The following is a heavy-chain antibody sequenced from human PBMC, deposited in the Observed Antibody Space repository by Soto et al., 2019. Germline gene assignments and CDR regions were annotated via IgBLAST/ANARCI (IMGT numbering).Heavy chain of an antibody. J-gene: IGHJ4*02. CDR3: ARGSGWFGDYFDY. CDR1: GGSISSSSYY. Sequence: QLLESGPGLVKPSETLSLTCTVSGGSISSSSYYWGWIRQPPGKGLEWIGSMYYTGSTYYKPSLKSRVTISVDTSKNQFSLRLNSVTAADTAVYYCARGSGWFGDYFDYWGQGTLVTVSS. D-gene: IGHD6-19*01. V-gene: IGHV4-39*01. CDR2: MYYTGST.